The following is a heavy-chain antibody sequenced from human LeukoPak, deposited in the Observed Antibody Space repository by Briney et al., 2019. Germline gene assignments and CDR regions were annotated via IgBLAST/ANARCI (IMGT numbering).Heavy chain of an antibody. CDR3: VKEALHGSGSYDY. CDR2: ISSNGGST. J-gene: IGHJ4*02. Sequence: GGSLRLSCSASGFTFSNYAMHWVRQAPGKGLEYVSAISSNGGSTYYADSVKGRFTISRDNSKNTLYLQMSSLRAEDTALYYCVKEALHGSGSYDYWGQGTLVTVSS. CDR1: GFTFSNYA. V-gene: IGHV3-64D*06. D-gene: IGHD3-10*01.